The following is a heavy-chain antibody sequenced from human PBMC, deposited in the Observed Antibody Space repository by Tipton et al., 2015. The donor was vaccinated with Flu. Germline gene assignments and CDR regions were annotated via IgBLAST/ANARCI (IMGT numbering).Heavy chain of an antibody. CDR1: GFTFSTYW. CDR2: ISDDGNSE. J-gene: IGHJ3*02. CDR3: VRGEHSSGRCDVFDM. Sequence: SLRLSCSASGFTFSTYWMTWVRQAPGKGLEWVAAISDDGNSEYYAASVRGRFTISRDISRNTVYLQTNSLSDEDTAVYYCVRGEHSSGRCDVFDMWGPGTMVTVSS. V-gene: IGHV3-30-3*01. D-gene: IGHD3-22*01.